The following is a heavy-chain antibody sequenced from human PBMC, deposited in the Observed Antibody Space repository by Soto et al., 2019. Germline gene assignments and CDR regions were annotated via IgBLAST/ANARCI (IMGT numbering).Heavy chain of an antibody. CDR2: ISGSSKTI. CDR3: ARDKKWAFDY. Sequence: PGGSLRLSCAASGVTFSDSSINWVRQAPGKGLEWVSYISGSSKTIYYADSVEGRFTISRDNAKNSVYLQMNSLRDEDTAVYYCARDKKWAFDYWGKGALGTVSS. D-gene: IGHD1-26*01. CDR1: GVTFSDSS. V-gene: IGHV3-48*02. J-gene: IGHJ4*02.